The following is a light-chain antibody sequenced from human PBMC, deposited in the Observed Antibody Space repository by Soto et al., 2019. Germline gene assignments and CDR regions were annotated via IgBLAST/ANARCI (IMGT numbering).Light chain of an antibody. Sequence: DIVLTQSPATLSLSPGERATLSCRASQSVSSYLAWYQQKPGQAPRLLIYDASNMATGIPARFSGSGSGTDFTLTISSLEPEDFAAYYCQQRSNWPPGFGGGTKVEIK. CDR3: QQRSNWPPG. J-gene: IGKJ4*01. V-gene: IGKV3-11*01. CDR1: QSVSSY. CDR2: DAS.